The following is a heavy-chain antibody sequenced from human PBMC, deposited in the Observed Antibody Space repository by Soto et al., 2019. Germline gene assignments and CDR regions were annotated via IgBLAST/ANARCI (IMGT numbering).Heavy chain of an antibody. CDR3: AKDQWSWFRGLAGPPSKTNDYYGMDV. Sequence: SVKVYCKASGGTFSSYAISWVRQAPGQGLEWMGGIIPIFGTANYAQKFQGRVTITADESTSTAYMELSSLRAEDTAVYYCAKDQWSWFRGLAGPPSKTNDYYGMDVWGQGTTVTVSS. V-gene: IGHV1-69*13. CDR1: GGTFSSYA. J-gene: IGHJ6*02. D-gene: IGHD3-10*01. CDR2: IIPIFGTA.